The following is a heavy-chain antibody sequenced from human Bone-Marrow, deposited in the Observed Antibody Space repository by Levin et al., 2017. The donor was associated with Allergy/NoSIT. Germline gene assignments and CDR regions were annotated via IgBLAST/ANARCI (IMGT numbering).Heavy chain of an antibody. CDR3: AKDILERGRYYYYGMDV. D-gene: IGHD1-1*01. V-gene: IGHV3-30*18. CDR1: GFTFSSYG. J-gene: IGHJ6*02. Sequence: GGSLRLSCAASGFTFSSYGMHWVRQAPGKGLEWVAVISYDGSNKYYADSVKGRFTISRDNAKNTLYLQMNSLRAEDTAVYYCAKDILERGRYYYYGMDVWGQGTTVTVSS. CDR2: ISYDGSNK.